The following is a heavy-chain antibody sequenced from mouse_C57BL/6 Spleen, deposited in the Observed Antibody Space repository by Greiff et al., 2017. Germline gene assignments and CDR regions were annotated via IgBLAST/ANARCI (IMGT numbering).Heavy chain of an antibody. D-gene: IGHD2-1*01. J-gene: IGHJ1*03. V-gene: IGHV3-1*01. CDR1: GYSITSGYD. CDR3: ARDGGNYGWYFDV. Sequence: EVHLVESGPGMVKPSQSLSLTCTVTGYSITSGYDWHWIRHFPGNKLEWMGYISYSGSTNYNPSLKSRISITPDTSKHHFCLKLNSVTTEDTSTYYCARDGGNYGWYFDVWGTGATVTGSS. CDR2: ISYSGST.